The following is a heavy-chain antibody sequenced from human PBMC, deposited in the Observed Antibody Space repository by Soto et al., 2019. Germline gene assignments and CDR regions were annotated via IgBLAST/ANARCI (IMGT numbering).Heavy chain of an antibody. CDR3: ARVGGYSYGGVDY. V-gene: IGHV1-46*01. J-gene: IGHJ4*02. D-gene: IGHD5-18*01. CDR1: GYTFTSYY. Sequence: QVQLVQSGAEVKKPGASVTVSCKASGYTFTSYYMHWVRQAPGQGHDWMGIINPSGGSTTYAQKFQGRGVMTRDTSTSTVFMELSSLRSEDEAVYYCARVGGYSYGGVDYWGQGTLVTVSS. CDR2: INPSGGST.